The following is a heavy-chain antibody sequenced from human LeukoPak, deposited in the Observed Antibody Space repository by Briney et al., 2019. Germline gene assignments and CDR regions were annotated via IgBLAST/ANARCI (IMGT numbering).Heavy chain of an antibody. Sequence: SETLSLTCTVSGGPISSYYWSWIRQPPGKGLEWIGYIYYSGSTNYNPSLKSRVTISVDTSKNQFSLKLSSVTAADTAVYYCARVGYSYGYEYFDYWGQGTLVTVSS. D-gene: IGHD5-18*01. CDR3: ARVGYSYGYEYFDY. V-gene: IGHV4-59*01. J-gene: IGHJ4*02. CDR1: GGPISSYY. CDR2: IYYSGST.